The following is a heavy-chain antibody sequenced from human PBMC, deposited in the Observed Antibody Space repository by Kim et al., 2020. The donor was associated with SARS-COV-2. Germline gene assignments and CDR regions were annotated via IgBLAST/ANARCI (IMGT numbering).Heavy chain of an antibody. J-gene: IGHJ6*02. D-gene: IGHD3-22*01. V-gene: IGHV1-18*01. Sequence: ASVKVSCKASGYTFTSYGISWVRQAPGQGLEWMGWISAYNGNTNYAQKLQGRVTMTTDTSTSTAYMELRSLRSDDTAVYYCARIEDSSGYEDYYYGMDVLGQGTTVTVSS. CDR1: GYTFTSYG. CDR3: ARIEDSSGYEDYYYGMDV. CDR2: ISAYNGNT.